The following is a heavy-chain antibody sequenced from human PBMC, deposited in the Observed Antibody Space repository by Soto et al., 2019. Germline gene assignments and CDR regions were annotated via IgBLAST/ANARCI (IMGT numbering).Heavy chain of an antibody. CDR2: INHSGST. D-gene: IGHD2-2*01. V-gene: IGHV4-34*01. CDR3: ARGECSSNYCFTRWALDI. CDR1: GGSFSVYY. Sequence: SDTLSLTCAVYGGSFSVYYWTWIRQTPGKGLEWIGEINHSGSTNYKPSLKSRISMSADTSKKQFSLNLTSVTAADTAVYYCARGECSSNYCFTRWALDIWGQGTVVTVSS. J-gene: IGHJ3*02.